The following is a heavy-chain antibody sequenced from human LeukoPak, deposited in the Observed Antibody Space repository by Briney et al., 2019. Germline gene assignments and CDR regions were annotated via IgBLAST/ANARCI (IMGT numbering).Heavy chain of an antibody. CDR1: GFTLNNYA. J-gene: IGHJ4*02. CDR2: ISADGAHT. V-gene: IGHV3-23*01. Sequence: PGGSLRLSCAASGFTLNNYALTWARLSPEQGLKWVSSISADGAHTYYAESVKGRFTISRDDSTDTVYLQMNSLRGEDTAVYFCAKDLRVTSRLGYFDYWGQGTLVTVST. D-gene: IGHD3-9*01. CDR3: AKDLRVTSRLGYFDY.